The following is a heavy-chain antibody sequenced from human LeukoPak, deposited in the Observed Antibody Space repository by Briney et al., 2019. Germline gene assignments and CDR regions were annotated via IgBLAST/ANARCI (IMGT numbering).Heavy chain of an antibody. CDR2: IFSNDEK. J-gene: IGHJ6*03. V-gene: IGHV2-26*01. Sequence: ESGPTLVNPTETLTLTCTVSGFSLSNARMGVSWIRQPPGKALEWLAQIFSNDEKSYSTSLKSRLTISKDTSKSQVVLTMTNMDPVDTATYYCARIRGIAAAGTAYYYYYYMDVWGKGTTVTVSS. D-gene: IGHD6-13*01. CDR1: GFSLSNARMG. CDR3: ARIRGIAAAGTAYYYYYYMDV.